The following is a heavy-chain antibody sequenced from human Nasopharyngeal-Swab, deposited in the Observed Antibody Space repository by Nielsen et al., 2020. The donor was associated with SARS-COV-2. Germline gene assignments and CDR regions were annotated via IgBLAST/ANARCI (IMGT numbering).Heavy chain of an antibody. J-gene: IGHJ3*02. CDR2: IKKDGSEK. Sequence: VRQMPGKGLEWVANIKKDGSEKYYVDSVKGRFTISRDNTKNSVYLQMNSLRAEDTAVYYCVRMGDYTWSGFDIWGQGTMVTVSS. CDR3: VRMGDYTWSGFDI. V-gene: IGHV3-7*04. D-gene: IGHD3-3*01.